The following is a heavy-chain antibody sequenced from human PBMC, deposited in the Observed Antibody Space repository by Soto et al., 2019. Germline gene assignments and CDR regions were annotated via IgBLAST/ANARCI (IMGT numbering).Heavy chain of an antibody. J-gene: IGHJ4*02. D-gene: IGHD1-26*01. V-gene: IGHV3-33*01. CDR3: ARERKVVGARSYYFDY. CDR2: IWYDGSNK. Sequence: QVQLVESGGGVVQPGRSLRLSCAASGFTFSSYGMHWVRQAPGKGLEWVAVIWYDGSNKYYADSVKGRFTISRDNSKNTLYLQMNSLRAEDTAVYNCARERKVVGARSYYFDYWGQGTLVTVSS. CDR1: GFTFSSYG.